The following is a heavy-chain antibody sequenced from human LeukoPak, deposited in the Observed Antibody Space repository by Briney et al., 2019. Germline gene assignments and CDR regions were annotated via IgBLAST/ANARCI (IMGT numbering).Heavy chain of an antibody. CDR1: GDSISSGNW. CDR2: IFYNGNT. CDR3: ARDPVPARGVSFDS. J-gene: IGHJ4*02. Sequence: PSETLSLTCSVSGDSISSGNWWSWVRQSPGKGLEWIGQIFYNGNTMYNPSLASRVTMSLDKSKKQFSLKLSSVTAADTAVYYCARDPVPARGVSFDSWGQGTLVTVSS. V-gene: IGHV4-4*02. D-gene: IGHD2-2*01.